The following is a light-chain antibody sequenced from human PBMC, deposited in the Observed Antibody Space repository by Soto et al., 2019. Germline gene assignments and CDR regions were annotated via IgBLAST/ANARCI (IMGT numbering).Light chain of an antibody. J-gene: IGKJ5*01. CDR3: QQYGGSPIT. CDR2: GAS. V-gene: IGKV3-20*01. CDR1: QSVTTR. Sequence: IVVTQSPCTLSLSPGERVTLSCRASQSVTTRLACYQHKPGQAPTLLMSGASNRASGVPVRFSGSGSGTDFTLTITRLEPEDFALYYCQQYGGSPITFGLGTRLEIK.